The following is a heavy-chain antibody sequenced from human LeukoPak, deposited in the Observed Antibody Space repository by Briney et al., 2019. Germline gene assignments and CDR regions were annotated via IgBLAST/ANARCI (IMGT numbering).Heavy chain of an antibody. CDR1: GGSISSYY. V-gene: IGHV4-4*07. CDR3: ASSQWLASYYYYGMDV. CDR2: IYTSGST. Sequence: SETLSLTCTVSGGSISSYYWSWIRQPAWKGLEWIGRIYTSGSTNYNPSLKSRVTMSVDTSKNQFSLKLSSVTAADTAVYYCASSQWLASYYYYGMDVWGQGTTVTVSS. J-gene: IGHJ6*02. D-gene: IGHD5-12*01.